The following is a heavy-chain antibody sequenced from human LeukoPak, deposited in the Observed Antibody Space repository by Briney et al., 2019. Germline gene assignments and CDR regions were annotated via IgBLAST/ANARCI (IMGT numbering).Heavy chain of an antibody. J-gene: IGHJ4*02. CDR2: INHSGST. V-gene: IGHV4-34*01. Sequence: SETLSLTCAVYGGSFSGYYWSWIRQPPGKGLEWIGEINHSGSTNYNPSLKSRVTISVDTSKNQFSLKLSSVTAADTAVYYCARAQIYYYDSSGYYFDYFAYWGQGTLVTVSS. CDR1: GGSFSGYY. CDR3: ARAQIYYYDSSGYYFDYFAY. D-gene: IGHD3-22*01.